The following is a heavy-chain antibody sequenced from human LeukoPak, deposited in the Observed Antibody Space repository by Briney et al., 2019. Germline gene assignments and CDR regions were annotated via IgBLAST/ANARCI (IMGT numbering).Heavy chain of an antibody. CDR3: ARGVAAYCGGDCPP. V-gene: IGHV4-34*01. Sequence: PSETLSLTCAVYGGSFSGYYWSWIRQPPGQGLEWIGEINHSGSTNYNPSLKSRVTISVDTSKNQFSLKLSSVTAADTAVYYCARGVAAYCGGDCPPWGQGTLVTVSS. CDR1: GGSFSGYY. J-gene: IGHJ5*02. CDR2: INHSGST. D-gene: IGHD2-21*02.